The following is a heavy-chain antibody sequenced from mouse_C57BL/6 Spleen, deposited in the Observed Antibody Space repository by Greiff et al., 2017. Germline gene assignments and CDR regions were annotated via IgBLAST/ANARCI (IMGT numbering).Heavy chain of an antibody. CDR2: INPSNGGT. V-gene: IGHV1-53*01. J-gene: IGHJ1*03. CDR1: GYTFTSYW. D-gene: IGHD2-1*01. Sequence: QVQLQQSGAELVKPGASVKLSCKASGYTFTSYWMHWVKQRPGQGLEWIGNINPSNGGTNYNEKFKSKATLTVDKSSSTAYMQLSSLTSEDSAVYYCARRENGNYGYFDVWGTGTTVTVSS. CDR3: ARRENGNYGYFDV.